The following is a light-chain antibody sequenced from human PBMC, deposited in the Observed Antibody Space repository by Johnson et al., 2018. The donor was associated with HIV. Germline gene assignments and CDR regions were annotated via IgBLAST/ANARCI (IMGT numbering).Light chain of an antibody. CDR2: ANN. Sequence: QSVLTQPPSVSAPPGQKVTISCSGSSSNIGNNLASWYQQLPGTAPKLLIYANNKRPSGIPDRFSASKSDTSATLGITGLQPGDEANYYCGTWDSSLSAPVFGTGTKVTGL. J-gene: IGLJ1*01. V-gene: IGLV1-51*02. CDR3: GTWDSSLSAPV. CDR1: SSNIGNNL.